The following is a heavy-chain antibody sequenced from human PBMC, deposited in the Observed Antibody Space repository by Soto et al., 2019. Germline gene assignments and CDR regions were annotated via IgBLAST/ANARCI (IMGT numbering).Heavy chain of an antibody. CDR2: IKSKTDGGTT. CDR1: GFTFSNAW. D-gene: IGHD5-18*01. CDR3: TTRRGYSYGYEGDYFDY. J-gene: IGHJ4*02. Sequence: EVQLVESGGGLVKPGGSLRLSCAASGFTFSNAWMSWVRQAPGKGLEWVGRIKSKTDGGTTDYAAPVKGRFTISRDDSKNTLYLQMNSLKTEDTAVYYCTTRRGYSYGYEGDYFDYRGQGTLVTVSS. V-gene: IGHV3-15*01.